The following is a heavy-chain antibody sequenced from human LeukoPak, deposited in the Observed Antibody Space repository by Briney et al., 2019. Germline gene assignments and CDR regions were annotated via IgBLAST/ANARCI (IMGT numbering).Heavy chain of an antibody. Sequence: GGSLRLSCAASGFTFSSYWMHWVRHAPGKGLEWVSAIRDSCGSTYYADFVKGRFTISRDNSKNALYLQMNSLRAEDTAVYYCAKDTVKGSYSVFDYWGQGTLGTVSS. D-gene: IGHD1-26*01. V-gene: IGHV3-23*01. CDR1: GFTFSSYW. J-gene: IGHJ4*02. CDR2: IRDSCGST. CDR3: AKDTVKGSYSVFDY.